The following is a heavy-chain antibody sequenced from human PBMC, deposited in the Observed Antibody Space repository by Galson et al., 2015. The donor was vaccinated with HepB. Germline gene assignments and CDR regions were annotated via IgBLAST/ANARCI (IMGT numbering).Heavy chain of an antibody. CDR2: ISYDGDNK. CDR1: GFTFSNYA. V-gene: IGHV3-30-3*01. D-gene: IGHD2-15*01. J-gene: IGHJ6*02. CDR3: AGDLGYCRSGSCSYYYGLDV. Sequence: SLRLSCAASGFTFSNYAMHWVRQAPGRGLEWVALISYDGDNKYYADSLKGRFTISRDNSKNTLYLQMNSLRPEDTAVYYCAGDLGYCRSGSCSYYYGLDVWGQWTTVTVSS.